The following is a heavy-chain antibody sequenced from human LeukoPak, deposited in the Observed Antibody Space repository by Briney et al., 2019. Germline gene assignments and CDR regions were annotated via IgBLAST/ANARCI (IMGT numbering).Heavy chain of an antibody. Sequence: PGGSLRPSCAASGLTFSSYWMHWVRQAPGKGLVWVSRINSDGSSTSYADSVKGRFTISRDNAKNTLYLQMNSLRAEDTAVYYCASPIAVADYYYYYMDVWGKATTVTVSS. D-gene: IGHD6-19*01. V-gene: IGHV3-74*01. CDR2: INSDGSST. CDR1: GLTFSSYW. J-gene: IGHJ6*03. CDR3: ASPIAVADYYYYYMDV.